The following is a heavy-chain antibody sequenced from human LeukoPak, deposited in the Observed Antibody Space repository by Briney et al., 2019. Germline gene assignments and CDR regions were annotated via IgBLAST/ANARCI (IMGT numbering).Heavy chain of an antibody. CDR3: ARGSSYYDSSGYAFDI. CDR2: ISSSSSYI. Sequence: GGSLRLSCAASGFTFSNYSMNWVRQAPGKGLEWVSSISSSSSYIYYADSVKGRFTISRDNAKNSLYPQMNSLRAEDTAVYYCARGSSYYDSSGYAFDIWGQGTMVTVSS. D-gene: IGHD3-22*01. V-gene: IGHV3-21*04. CDR1: GFTFSNYS. J-gene: IGHJ3*02.